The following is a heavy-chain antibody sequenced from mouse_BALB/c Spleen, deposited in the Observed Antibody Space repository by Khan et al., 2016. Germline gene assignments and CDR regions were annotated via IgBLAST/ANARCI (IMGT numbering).Heavy chain of an antibody. D-gene: IGHD1-1*01. CDR3: ARHLGNDGSLWYFDV. CDR2: ISNGGDNT. Sequence: EVELVESGGGLVQPGGSLKLSCATSGFTFSDYYMYWVRQTPEKRLEWVAYISNGGDNTYYPDTVKGRFIISRDNAKNILYLQMSRLKSEDTAMYYCARHLGNDGSLWYFDVWGAGTTVTVSS. V-gene: IGHV5-12*02. J-gene: IGHJ1*01. CDR1: GFTFSDYY.